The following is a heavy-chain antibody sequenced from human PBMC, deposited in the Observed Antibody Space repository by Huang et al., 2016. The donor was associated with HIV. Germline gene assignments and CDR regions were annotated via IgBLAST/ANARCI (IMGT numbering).Heavy chain of an antibody. D-gene: IGHD6-6*01. J-gene: IGHJ4*02. V-gene: IGHV1-2*02. Sequence: QVQLVQSGAEVKNPGASVRVSCKASGYTFPDSNIHWGRQAPGQGLEGMGWINPKRGGTIYAQRFQGRITMTRDTTISTVHMDLRRIQSDDTAVYFCARDWSFGSSTSPADWGQGTLVTVSS. CDR1: GYTFPDSN. CDR2: INPKRGGT. CDR3: ARDWSFGSSTSPAD.